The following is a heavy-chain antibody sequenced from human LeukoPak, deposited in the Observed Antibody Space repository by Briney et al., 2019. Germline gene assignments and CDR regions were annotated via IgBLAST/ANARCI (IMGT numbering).Heavy chain of an antibody. CDR2: IYYSGST. V-gene: IGHV4-59*01. D-gene: IGHD3-10*01. CDR3: ARHGSGSIDY. J-gene: IGHJ4*02. Sequence: SETLSLTCTVSGGSISTYYWSWIRQPPGKGLEWIGYIYYSGSTNYNPSLKSRVTISVDTSKNQFSLKLSSVTAADTAVYYCARHGSGSIDYWGQGTLVTVSS. CDR1: GGSISTYY.